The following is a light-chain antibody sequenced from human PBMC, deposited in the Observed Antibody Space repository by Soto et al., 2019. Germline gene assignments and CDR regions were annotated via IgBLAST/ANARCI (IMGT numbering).Light chain of an antibody. CDR3: QQYYSYPWT. CDR1: QGISSY. V-gene: IGKV1-8*01. CDR2: AAS. J-gene: IGKJ1*01. Sequence: AIRMTQSPSSFSASTGDRVTITCRASQGISSYLAWYQQKPGKAPKLLIYAASTLQSGVPSRFSGSGSGTDFTLTISXLQSEDFATYYCQQYYSYPWTFGQGTKVDIK.